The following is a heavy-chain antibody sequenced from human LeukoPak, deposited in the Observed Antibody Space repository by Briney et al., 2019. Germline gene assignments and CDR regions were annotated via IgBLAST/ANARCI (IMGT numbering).Heavy chain of an antibody. D-gene: IGHD3-10*01. Sequence: PGRSLRLSCAASGFTFSNYAMHWARQAPGKGLEWVAFISHDRSNNCHADSVKGRFTISRDNSKNILYLQMNSLTDEDTAVYYCARDLSGSYMSDYWGQETLVTVSS. CDR2: ISHDRSNN. CDR1: GFTFSNYA. CDR3: ARDLSGSYMSDY. V-gene: IGHV3-30-3*01. J-gene: IGHJ4*02.